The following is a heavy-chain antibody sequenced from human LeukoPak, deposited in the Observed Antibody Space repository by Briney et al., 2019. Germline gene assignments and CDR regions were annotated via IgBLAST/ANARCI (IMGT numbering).Heavy chain of an antibody. Sequence: SETLSLTCTVSGGSISSNTYYWGWIRQPPGKGLEWIGSIYYSGSTYYSPSLKGRVTISVDTSKNQFSLKLSSVTAADMAVYYCARHRRPQSWGFDYWGQGTLVTVSS. V-gene: IGHV4-39*01. J-gene: IGHJ4*02. CDR3: ARHRRPQSWGFDY. D-gene: IGHD7-27*01. CDR2: IYYSGST. CDR1: GGSISSNTYY.